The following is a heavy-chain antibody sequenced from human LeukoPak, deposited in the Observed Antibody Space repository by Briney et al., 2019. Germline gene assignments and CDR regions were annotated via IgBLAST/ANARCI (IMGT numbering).Heavy chain of an antibody. CDR3: ARGLGAVAGTGYYYYMDV. CDR2: IIPIFGTV. Sequence: GASVKVSCKASGGTFSSYAISWVRQAPGQGLEWMGGIIPIFGTVNYAQKFQGRVTIIADKSTSTAYMELSSLRSEDTAVYYCARGLGAVAGTGYYYYMDVWGKGTTVTVSS. V-gene: IGHV1-69*06. J-gene: IGHJ6*03. CDR1: GGTFSSYA. D-gene: IGHD6-19*01.